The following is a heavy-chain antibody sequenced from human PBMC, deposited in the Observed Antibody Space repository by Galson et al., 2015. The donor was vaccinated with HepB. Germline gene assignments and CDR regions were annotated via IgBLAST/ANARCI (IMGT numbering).Heavy chain of an antibody. D-gene: IGHD6-13*01. CDR1: GFSISDYY. J-gene: IGHJ5*02. CDR2: INKDGSEK. CDR3: VRDREVAGGGDWFDP. V-gene: IGHV3-7*01. Sequence: SLRLSCAASGFSISDYYMTWVRQAPGKGLEWVANINKDGSEKYYVGSVKGQFTISRDNAKRSLRLQMNSLRVEDTAVYYCVRDREVAGGGDWFDPWGQGTLVTVSS.